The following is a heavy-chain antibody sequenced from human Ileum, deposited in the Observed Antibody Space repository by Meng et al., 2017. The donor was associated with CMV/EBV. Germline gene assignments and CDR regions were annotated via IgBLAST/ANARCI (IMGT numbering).Heavy chain of an antibody. V-gene: IGHV4-30-4*01. CDR1: GDSISSGHNY. J-gene: IGHJ4*02. CDR3: ARVWGIAVRPLDY. CDR2: IHDSGST. D-gene: IGHD6-6*01. Sequence: QLQEAGPGLVKPLQTPARTFIVSGDSISSGHNYWSWIRQTPGKGLGLIGHIHDSGSTYYNPSLQNRVTISVDTSKNQFSLKLSSVTAADTAVYYCARVWGIAVRPLDYWGQGTLVTVSS.